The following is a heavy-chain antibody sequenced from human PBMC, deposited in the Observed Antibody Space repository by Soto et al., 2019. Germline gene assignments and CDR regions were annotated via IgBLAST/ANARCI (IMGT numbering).Heavy chain of an antibody. D-gene: IGHD3-3*01. V-gene: IGHV1-69*01. CDR1: GGTFSSYA. Sequence: QVKLVQSGAEVKKPGSSVKGSCKASGGTFSSYAISWVRQAPGQGLELMGGIIPIFGTANYAQKFQGRVTITSDESTSTAYMELSSLRSEDTAVYYCAKTTYYDFWSGYYTGKDYYGMDVWGQGTTVTVSS. J-gene: IGHJ6*02. CDR2: IIPIFGTA. CDR3: AKTTYYDFWSGYYTGKDYYGMDV.